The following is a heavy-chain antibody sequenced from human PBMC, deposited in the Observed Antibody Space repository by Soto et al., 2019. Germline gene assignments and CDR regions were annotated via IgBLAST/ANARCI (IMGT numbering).Heavy chain of an antibody. CDR1: GFTFSSYG. CDR2: ISYDGSNK. Sequence: PGGSLRLSCAASGFTFSSYGMHWVRQAPGKGLEWVAVISYDGSNKYYADSVKGRFTISRDNSKNTLYLQMNSLRAEDTAVYYCAKIPDIAVAGTGWGQGTLVTVSS. D-gene: IGHD6-19*01. V-gene: IGHV3-30*18. J-gene: IGHJ4*02. CDR3: AKIPDIAVAGTG.